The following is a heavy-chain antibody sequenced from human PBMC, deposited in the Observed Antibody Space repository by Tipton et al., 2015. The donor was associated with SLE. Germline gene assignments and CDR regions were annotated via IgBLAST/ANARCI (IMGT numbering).Heavy chain of an antibody. CDR2: INHSGST. CDR1: GGSISSRRYY. Sequence: TLSLTCTVSGGSISSRRYYWGWIRQPPGKGLEWIGEINHSGSTNYNPSLKSPVTISVDTSKNEFSLKLSSVTAADTAVYYCARGPGAFDSWGQGTLVTVSS. CDR3: ARGPGAFDS. V-gene: IGHV4-39*07. J-gene: IGHJ4*02. D-gene: IGHD3-10*01.